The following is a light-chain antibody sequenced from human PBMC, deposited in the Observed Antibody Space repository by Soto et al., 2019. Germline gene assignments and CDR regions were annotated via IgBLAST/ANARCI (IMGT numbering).Light chain of an antibody. Sequence: DIQMTQSPSTLSASVGDRVTITCRASQSIRTWLAWYQQKPGKAPKLLIYDASSLESGVPAWFSGSGSGTEFTLTIGSLQPDDFATYYCQQYNSYPWTFGQGTKVESK. CDR2: DAS. CDR3: QQYNSYPWT. V-gene: IGKV1-5*01. J-gene: IGKJ1*01. CDR1: QSIRTW.